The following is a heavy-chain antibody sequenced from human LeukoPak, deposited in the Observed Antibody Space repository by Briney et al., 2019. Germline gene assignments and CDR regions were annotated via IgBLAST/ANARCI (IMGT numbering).Heavy chain of an antibody. V-gene: IGHV4-59*01. CDR3: ARSYGSGNYFDY. D-gene: IGHD3-10*01. CDR1: GGSISTYY. Sequence: SETLSLTCTVSGGSISTYYWSWVRQPPGKGLEWIGYIYYIGSANYNPSLKSRVTISVDTSKNQFSLQLSSVTAADTAVYYCARSYGSGNYFDYWGQGTLVTVSS. J-gene: IGHJ4*02. CDR2: IYYIGSA.